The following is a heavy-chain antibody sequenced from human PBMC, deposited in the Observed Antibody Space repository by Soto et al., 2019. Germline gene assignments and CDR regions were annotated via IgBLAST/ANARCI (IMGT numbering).Heavy chain of an antibody. Sequence: QVQLVQSGAEVKKPGSSVKVSCKASGGTFSSYAISWVRQAPGQGLEWMGGIIPIFGTANYAQKFQGRVTITADESTSTAYMELSSLRSEDTAVYYCARAVLCSSNSCYTGYYYYGMDVWGQGTTVTVSS. J-gene: IGHJ6*02. D-gene: IGHD2-2*02. V-gene: IGHV1-69*01. CDR2: IIPIFGTA. CDR1: GGTFSSYA. CDR3: ARAVLCSSNSCYTGYYYYGMDV.